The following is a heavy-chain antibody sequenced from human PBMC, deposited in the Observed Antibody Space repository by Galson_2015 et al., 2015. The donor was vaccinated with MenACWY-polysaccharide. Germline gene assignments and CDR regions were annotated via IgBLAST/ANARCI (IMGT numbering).Heavy chain of an antibody. CDR1: GFTFSSYA. J-gene: IGHJ5*02. CDR2: ISYDGSHK. Sequence: SLRLSCAASGFTFSSYAMHWVRQAPGKGLEWVAFISYDGSHKFYPDSVKDRFTISRDNSKNTLYLQMNSLRAEDAALYYCARGPVTGTTFWFDPWGQGTLVTVSS. V-gene: IGHV3-30-3*01. D-gene: IGHD1-7*01. CDR3: ARGPVTGTTFWFDP.